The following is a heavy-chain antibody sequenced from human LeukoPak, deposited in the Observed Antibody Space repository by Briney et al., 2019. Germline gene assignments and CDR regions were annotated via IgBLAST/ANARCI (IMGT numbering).Heavy chain of an antibody. CDR2: INSDGSST. D-gene: IGHD5-12*01. CDR1: GFTVSSNY. J-gene: IGHJ5*02. V-gene: IGHV3-74*01. CDR3: TRDYSGLS. Sequence: PGGSLRLSCATSGFTVSSNYMSWVRQAPGKGLVWVSRINSDGSSTNYADSVKGRFTISRDNAENTLYLQMNSLRAEDTAMYYCTRDYSGLSWGQGALVTVSS.